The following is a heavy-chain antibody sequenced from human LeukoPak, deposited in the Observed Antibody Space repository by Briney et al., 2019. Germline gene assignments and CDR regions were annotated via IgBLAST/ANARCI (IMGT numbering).Heavy chain of an antibody. Sequence: GGSLRLSCAASGFTFSNCWMSWVRQAPGKGLEWVAKIKQDGSEKYYVDSVKGRFTISRDNAKNSLYLQMNSLRAEDTAVYYCAREATTRTYSGSYYFDYWGQGTRVTVSS. CDR2: IKQDGSEK. D-gene: IGHD1-26*01. J-gene: IGHJ4*02. V-gene: IGHV3-7*01. CDR3: AREATTRTYSGSYYFDY. CDR1: GFTFSNCW.